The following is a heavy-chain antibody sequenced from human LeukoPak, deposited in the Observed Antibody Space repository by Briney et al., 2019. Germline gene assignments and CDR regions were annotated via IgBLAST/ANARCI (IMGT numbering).Heavy chain of an antibody. CDR3: ARTGGYSSGLFDY. Sequence: GESLKISCKASGYSITTYWIGWVRQMPGKSLEWMGIIYPGDSDTTYSPSFQGQVTISADKSISTAYLQRSSLKASDTATYYCARTGGYSSGLFDYWGQGTLVTASS. D-gene: IGHD6-19*01. J-gene: IGHJ4*02. CDR2: IYPGDSDT. V-gene: IGHV5-51*01. CDR1: GYSITTYW.